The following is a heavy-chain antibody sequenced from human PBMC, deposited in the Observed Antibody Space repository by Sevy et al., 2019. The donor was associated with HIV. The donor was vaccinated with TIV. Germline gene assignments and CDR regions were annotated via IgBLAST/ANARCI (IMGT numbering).Heavy chain of an antibody. CDR1: GFTFDDYT. Sequence: GGSLRLSCAASGFTFDDYTMHWVRQAPGKGLEWVSLISWDGGSTYYADSVKGRFTISRDNSKNSLYLQMNSLRTEDTALYYCAKDKDSSSPGRSMDVWGQGTTVTVSS. D-gene: IGHD6-6*01. CDR2: ISWDGGST. CDR3: AKDKDSSSPGRSMDV. V-gene: IGHV3-43*01. J-gene: IGHJ6*02.